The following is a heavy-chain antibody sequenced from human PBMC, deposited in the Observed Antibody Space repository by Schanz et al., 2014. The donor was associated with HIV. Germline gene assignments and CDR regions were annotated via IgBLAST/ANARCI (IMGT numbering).Heavy chain of an antibody. V-gene: IGHV3-30*18. CDR2: ISYDGTKK. CDR3: AKDRNHYDSRYLGKGNYYYYYGMDV. D-gene: IGHD3-22*01. Sequence: QVQLVESGGGVVQPGRSLRLSCVASGFNFNSYGMHWVRQAPGKGLEWVAVISYDGTKKHYADSVKGRFTISRDNSKNSLSLLIKSLRAEDTAMYYCAKDRNHYDSRYLGKGNYYYYYGMDVWGQGTTVTVSS. J-gene: IGHJ6*02. CDR1: GFNFNSYG.